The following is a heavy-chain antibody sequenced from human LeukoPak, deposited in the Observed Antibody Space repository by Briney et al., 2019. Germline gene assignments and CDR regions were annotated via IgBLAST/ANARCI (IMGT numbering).Heavy chain of an antibody. V-gene: IGHV3-30*02. CDR1: GFAFSSYG. Sequence: GGSLRLSCAASGFAFSSYGMHWVRQAPGKGLEWVAYIQYDGSNEQYADSVKGRFSISRDNSKNILYLQMNSLRAEDTAVYYCAKDRCSNGIGCYYYYMDVWGKGTTVTISS. CDR2: IQYDGSNE. D-gene: IGHD2-8*01. CDR3: AKDRCSNGIGCYYYYMDV. J-gene: IGHJ6*03.